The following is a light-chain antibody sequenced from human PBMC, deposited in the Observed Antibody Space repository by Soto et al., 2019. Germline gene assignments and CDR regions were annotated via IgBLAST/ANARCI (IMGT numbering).Light chain of an antibody. CDR2: AAS. Sequence: DIQMTQSPSTLSGSVGDRVTITCRAGQTISSWLAWYQQKPGKAPKLLFYAASSLQSGVPSRFTGSGSGTDFTLTISSLQPEDFATYYCQQSYSTPRTFGPGTKVDI. CDR3: QQSYSTPRT. CDR1: QTISSW. V-gene: IGKV1-39*01. J-gene: IGKJ3*01.